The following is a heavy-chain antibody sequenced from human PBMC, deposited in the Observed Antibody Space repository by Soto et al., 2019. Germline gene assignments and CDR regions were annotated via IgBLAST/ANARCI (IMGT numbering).Heavy chain of an antibody. CDR2: IYYSGST. Sequence: QVQLQESGPGLVKPSETLSLTCTVSGGSISSYYWSWIRQPPGKGLEWIGYIYYSGSTNYNPSLKIRVTLSVATSKNQFSLKLRSVTAADTAVYYCANTLDRSRWGRSWFDPWGQGTLVTVSS. V-gene: IGHV4-59*08. J-gene: IGHJ5*02. CDR1: GGSISSYY. D-gene: IGHD6-13*01. CDR3: ANTLDRSRWGRSWFDP.